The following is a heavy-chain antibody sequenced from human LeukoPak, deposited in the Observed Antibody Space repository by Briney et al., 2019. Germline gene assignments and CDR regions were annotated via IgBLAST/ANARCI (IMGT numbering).Heavy chain of an antibody. V-gene: IGHV3-23*01. CDR1: GFTFSSYA. CDR3: AKDKVVRVTMVRADY. CDR2: ISGSGGST. D-gene: IGHD3-10*01. J-gene: IGHJ4*02. Sequence: GGSLRLSCAASGFTFSSYAMSWARQAPGKGLEWVSAISGSGGSTYYADSVKGRFTTSRDNSKNTLYLQMNSLRAEDTAVYYCAKDKVVRVTMVRADYWGQGTLVTVSS.